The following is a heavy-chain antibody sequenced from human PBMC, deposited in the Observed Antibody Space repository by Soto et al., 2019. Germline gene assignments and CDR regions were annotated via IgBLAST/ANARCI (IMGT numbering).Heavy chain of an antibody. CDR2: ISSSSSTI. J-gene: IGHJ4*02. CDR3: ARWFTYGNFDSFDY. D-gene: IGHD3-10*01. Sequence: PGGSLRLSCAASGFTFSSYSMNWVRQAPGKGLEWVSYISSSSSTIYYADSVKGRFTISRDNAKNTLYLQMNGLRAEDTALYYCARWFTYGNFDSFDYSGQGPQVTVSS. V-gene: IGHV3-48*04. CDR1: GFTFSSYS.